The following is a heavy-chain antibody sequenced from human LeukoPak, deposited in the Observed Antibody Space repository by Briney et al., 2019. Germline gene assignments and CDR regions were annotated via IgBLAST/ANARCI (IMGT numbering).Heavy chain of an antibody. CDR3: ARDGLVPTGVNGAFDI. Sequence: GGSLRLSCAASGFTFSSYSMNWVRQAPGKGLEWDSSISSSSSYIYYADSVKGRFTISRDNAKNSLYLQMNSVRAEDTAVYYCARDGLVPTGVNGAFDIWGQGTLVTVSS. V-gene: IGHV3-21*01. J-gene: IGHJ3*02. D-gene: IGHD2-8*01. CDR2: ISSSSSYI. CDR1: GFTFSSYS.